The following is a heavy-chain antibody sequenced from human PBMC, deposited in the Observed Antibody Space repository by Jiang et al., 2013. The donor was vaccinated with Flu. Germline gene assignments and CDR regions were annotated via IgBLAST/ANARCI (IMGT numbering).Heavy chain of an antibody. J-gene: IGHJ4*02. CDR3: ARAENGAAGD. CDR2: MSHSEDT. Sequence: KPSETLFLTCSVSGGSMNGYFWTWIRQPPGKGLEWIAYMSHSEDTNYNPSLQSRVTISLDTSKNQFSLKLISVTAADTAVYYCARAENGAAGDWGQGTLVTVSS. V-gene: IGHV4-59*01. CDR1: GGSMNGYF. D-gene: IGHD2-8*01.